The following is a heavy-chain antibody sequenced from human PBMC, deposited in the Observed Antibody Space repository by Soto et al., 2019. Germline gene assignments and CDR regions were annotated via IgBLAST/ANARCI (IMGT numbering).Heavy chain of an antibody. CDR3: ARARGRVVVPAAVDY. CDR2: INGNGGST. V-gene: IGHV3-20*01. D-gene: IGHD2-2*01. CDR1: GFTFDEYG. Sequence: EVQLVESGGGVVRPGGSLRLSCAASGFTFDEYGMSWVRQAPGKGLEGVSGINGNGGSTGYADSVKGRFSISRDNAKNSLYLQMNSLRDEDTALYHCARARGRVVVPAAVDYWGQGTLVTVSS. J-gene: IGHJ4*02.